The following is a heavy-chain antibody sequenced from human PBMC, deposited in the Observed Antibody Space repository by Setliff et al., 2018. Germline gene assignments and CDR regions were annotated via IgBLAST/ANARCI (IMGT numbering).Heavy chain of an antibody. J-gene: IGHJ5*02. Sequence: PSETLSLTCAVSGYSISSGYYWGWIRQPPGKGLEWIGSIYHSGSTYYNPSLKSRVIISVDTSNNQFSLKLSSVTAADTAVYYCARHVLGYSSSYNWFDPWGQGTQVTVSS. CDR3: ARHVLGYSSSYNWFDP. CDR1: GYSISSGYY. CDR2: IYHSGST. D-gene: IGHD6-6*01. V-gene: IGHV4-38-2*01.